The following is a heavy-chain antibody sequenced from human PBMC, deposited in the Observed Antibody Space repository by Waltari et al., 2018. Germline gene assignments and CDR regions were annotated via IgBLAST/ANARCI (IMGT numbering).Heavy chain of an antibody. CDR2: INHSEST. V-gene: IGHV4-34*01. CDR3: ARGIGSVTNDAFDI. Sequence: QVQLQQWGAGLLKPSETLSLTCAVYGGSFSGYYWSWIRQPPGKGLEWIGEINHSESTNYNPSIKSRVTISVDTSKNQFSLKLSSVTAADTAVYYCARGIGSVTNDAFDIWGQGTMVTVSS. J-gene: IGHJ3*02. D-gene: IGHD4-17*01. CDR1: GGSFSGYY.